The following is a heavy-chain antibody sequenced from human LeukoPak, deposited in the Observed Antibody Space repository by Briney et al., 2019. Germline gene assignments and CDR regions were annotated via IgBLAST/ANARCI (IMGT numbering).Heavy chain of an antibody. J-gene: IGHJ5*02. Sequence: GASVKVSCKTSGYAFTNYDINWMRQATGQGLEWMGWMNPNSGNTGYAQKFQGRVTITRNTSISTAYMELSSLRSEDTALYYCARGRATVTTHWFDPWGQGTLVTVSS. CDR2: MNPNSGNT. D-gene: IGHD4-11*01. V-gene: IGHV1-8*03. CDR1: GYAFTNYD. CDR3: ARGRATVTTHWFDP.